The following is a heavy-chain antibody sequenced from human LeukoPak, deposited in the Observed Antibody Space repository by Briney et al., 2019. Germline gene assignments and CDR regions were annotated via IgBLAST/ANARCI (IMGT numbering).Heavy chain of an antibody. CDR3: ARGIFRRGTYFNYYYMDV. D-gene: IGHD1-26*01. V-gene: IGHV4-4*07. CDR1: GGSITSYY. Sequence: SETLSLTCTVSGGSITSYYWTWIRQPAGKGLEWIGRIYSSGTTNYNPSLKSRVTMSVDTSKNQFSVKVTSVTAADTAVYYCARGIFRRGTYFNYYYMDVWGKGTTVTISS. J-gene: IGHJ6*03. CDR2: IYSSGTT.